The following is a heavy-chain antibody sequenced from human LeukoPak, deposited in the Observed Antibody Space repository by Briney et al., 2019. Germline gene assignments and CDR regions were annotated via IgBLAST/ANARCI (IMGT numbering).Heavy chain of an antibody. J-gene: IGHJ5*02. CDR1: GFTFSSYS. CDR3: AKDTVVVPARRWFDP. D-gene: IGHD2-2*01. CDR2: ISSSSSTI. V-gene: IGHV3-48*04. Sequence: PGGSLRFSCAASGFTFSSYSMNWVRQAPGKGLEWVSYISSSSSTIYYADSVKGRFTISRDNAKNSLYLQMNSLRAEDTAVYYCAKDTVVVPARRWFDPWGQGTLVTVSS.